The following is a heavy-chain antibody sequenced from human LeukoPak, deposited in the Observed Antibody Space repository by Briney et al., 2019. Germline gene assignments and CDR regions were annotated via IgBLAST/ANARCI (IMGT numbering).Heavy chain of an antibody. J-gene: IGHJ4*02. Sequence: RGSLGLSCAASGFTFSRAGMHWVRPAPDKGLEWVAVISNDGGNKYYADSVKGRFTMSRDNSKNRLFLQMNSVRAEDTAVYYCSMSFGGSSSFDYWGQGTLVTVSS. CDR2: ISNDGGNK. D-gene: IGHD1-26*01. CDR1: GFTFSRAG. CDR3: SMSFGGSSSFDY. V-gene: IGHV3-30*03.